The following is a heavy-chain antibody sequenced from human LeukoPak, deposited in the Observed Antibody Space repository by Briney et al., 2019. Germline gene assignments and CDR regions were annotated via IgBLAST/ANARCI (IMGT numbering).Heavy chain of an antibody. CDR3: ARDYCSSTSCLFDY. V-gene: IGHV1-2*06. D-gene: IGHD2-2*01. Sequence: ASVKVSCKASGYTFTGYHMHWVRRAPGQGLEWMGRINPNSGDTNYAQKFQGRVTMTRDTSISTAYMELSRLRSDDTAVYYCARDYCSSTSCLFDYWGQGALVTVSS. CDR2: INPNSGDT. J-gene: IGHJ4*02. CDR1: GYTFTGYH.